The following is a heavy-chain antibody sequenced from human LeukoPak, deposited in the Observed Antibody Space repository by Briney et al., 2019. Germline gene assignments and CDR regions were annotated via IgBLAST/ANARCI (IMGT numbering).Heavy chain of an antibody. D-gene: IGHD3-16*01. V-gene: IGHV3-48*01. CDR1: GFTFSSYS. CDR2: IDSSSATV. Sequence: GGSLRLSCAASGFTFSSYSMNWVRQAPGKGLEWVSYIDSSSATVLYADSVKGRFTISRDNSKNTLFLQMNNLRPDDTAVYYCAKGGQGGLDYWGQGTLVTVSS. CDR3: AKGGQGGLDY. J-gene: IGHJ4*02.